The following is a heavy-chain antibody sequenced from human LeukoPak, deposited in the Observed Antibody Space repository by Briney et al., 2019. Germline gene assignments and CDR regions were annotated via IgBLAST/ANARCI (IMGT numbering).Heavy chain of an antibody. Sequence: SEALSLTCTVSGGSISSYYWSWIRQPPGKGLDWIGYIYYSGSTNYNPSLKSRVTISVDTSKNQFSLKLSSVTAADTAVYYCASLYCSGTSCYPDYWGQGTLVTVSS. CDR1: GGSISSYY. V-gene: IGHV4-59*01. CDR2: IYYSGST. J-gene: IGHJ4*02. D-gene: IGHD2-15*01. CDR3: ASLYCSGTSCYPDY.